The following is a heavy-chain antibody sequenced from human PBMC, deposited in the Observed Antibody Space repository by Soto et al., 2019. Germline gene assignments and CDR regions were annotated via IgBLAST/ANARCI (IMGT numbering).Heavy chain of an antibody. V-gene: IGHV3-9*01. CDR1: GFTFDAYA. CDR3: AKGLSIAAIDH. Sequence: EVQLVESGGGLVQPGRSLRLSCTASGFTFDAYALHWVRQAPGKGLEWVSGITWNSDRVDYADSVKGRFTVSRDNARNSLYLQMNSLRPEDTASYFCAKGLSIAAIDHWGQGTLVTVSS. CDR2: ITWNSDRV. D-gene: IGHD6-13*01. J-gene: IGHJ4*02.